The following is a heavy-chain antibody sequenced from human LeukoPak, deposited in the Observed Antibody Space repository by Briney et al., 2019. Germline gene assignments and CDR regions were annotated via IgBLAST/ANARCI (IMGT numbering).Heavy chain of an antibody. V-gene: IGHV1-18*01. Sequence: ASVKVSCKASGYTFTSYGISWVRQAPGQGLEWMGWISAYNGNTNYAQKLQGRVTMTTDTSTSTAYMELRSLRSDDTAVYYCARAGSGSYYKARGVYFDYWGQGTLVTVSS. CDR3: ARAGSGSYYKARGVYFDY. J-gene: IGHJ4*02. CDR2: ISAYNGNT. CDR1: GYTFTSYG. D-gene: IGHD3-10*01.